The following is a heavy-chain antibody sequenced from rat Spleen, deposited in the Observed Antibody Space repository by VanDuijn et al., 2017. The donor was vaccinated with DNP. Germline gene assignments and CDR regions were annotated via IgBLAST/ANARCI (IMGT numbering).Heavy chain of an antibody. CDR1: GYTFTTYY. CDR2: INMGSGGT. J-gene: IGHJ2*01. Sequence: QVQLQQSGTELAKPGSSVMISCRASGYTFTTYYIGWIKQTTRQGLEFIGYINMGSGGTNYNEKFKGKATLTVGKSSSTAFMQLSSLTPDDSAVYYCARRAYYGLSFYFDYWGQGVMVTVSS. D-gene: IGHD1-6*01. V-gene: IGHV1-43*01. CDR3: ARRAYYGLSFYFDY.